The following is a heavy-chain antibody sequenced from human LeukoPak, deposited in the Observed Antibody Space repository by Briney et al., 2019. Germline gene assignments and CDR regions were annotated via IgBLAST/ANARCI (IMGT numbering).Heavy chain of an antibody. CDR2: ISSSGSTI. V-gene: IGHV3-48*03. J-gene: IGHJ6*03. CDR3: ARDLGYYYYMDV. D-gene: IGHD3-16*01. Sequence: GGSLRLSCAASGFTFSSYEMNWVRQAPGEGLEWVSYISSSGSTIYYADSVKGRFTISRDNAKNSLYLQMNSLRAEDTAVYYCARDLGYYYYMDVWGKGTTVTISS. CDR1: GFTFSSYE.